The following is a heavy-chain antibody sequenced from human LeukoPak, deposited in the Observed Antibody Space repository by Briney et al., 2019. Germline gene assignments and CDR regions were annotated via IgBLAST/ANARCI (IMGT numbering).Heavy chain of an antibody. CDR3: ARTPYYYDSSGSVDY. Sequence: GSLRLSCAASGFTFSSYSMNWVRQAPGKGLEWVSYISSSSSTIYYADSVKGRFTISRDNAKNSLYLQMNSLRAEDTAVYYCARTPYYYDSSGSVDYWGQGTLVTVSS. D-gene: IGHD3-22*01. V-gene: IGHV3-48*01. CDR2: ISSSSSTI. J-gene: IGHJ4*02. CDR1: GFTFSSYS.